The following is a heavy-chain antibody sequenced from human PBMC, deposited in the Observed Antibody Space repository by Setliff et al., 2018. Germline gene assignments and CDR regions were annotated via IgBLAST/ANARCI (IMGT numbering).Heavy chain of an antibody. J-gene: IGHJ4*02. CDR2: INPNSGGT. Sequence: ASVKVSCKASGYTFTGYYMYWVRQAPGQGLEWMGRINPNSGGTNYAQKFQGRVTMTRDTSISTVYMELSRLRSDDTAVYYCARGALYYDSSGYYFDHWGQGTLVTAPQ. V-gene: IGHV1-2*06. D-gene: IGHD3-22*01. CDR1: GYTFTGYY. CDR3: ARGALYYDSSGYYFDH.